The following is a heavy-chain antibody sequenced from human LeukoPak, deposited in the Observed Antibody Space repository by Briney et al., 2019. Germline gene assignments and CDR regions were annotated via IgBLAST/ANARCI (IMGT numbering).Heavy chain of an antibody. CDR2: NHDSGTT. J-gene: IGHJ5*02. CDR3: ARSRGGFGDYGSWFDP. CDR1: GDSMSSYF. V-gene: IGHV4-59*01. D-gene: IGHD4-17*01. Sequence: SETLSLTCTVSGDSMSSYFWSWIRQPSGKGLEWIAYNHDSGTTNYNPSLKSRVTTSIDTSKNQFSLKLNSVTPADTAVYYCARSRGGFGDYGSWFDPWGQGTLVTVSS.